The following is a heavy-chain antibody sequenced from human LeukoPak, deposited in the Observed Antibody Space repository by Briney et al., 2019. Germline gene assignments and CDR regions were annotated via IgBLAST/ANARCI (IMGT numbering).Heavy chain of an antibody. CDR2: IYYSGSA. CDR1: GGSINSYY. CDR3: ARHTSPRDYFDY. Sequence: SVTLSLTCTVSGGSINSYYWSWIRQPPGKGLEWIGYIYYSGSANYSPSLKSRLTISVDTSKNQFSLRLSSVTAADTALYYCARHTSPRDYFDYWGQGTLVTVSS. J-gene: IGHJ4*02. V-gene: IGHV4-59*08.